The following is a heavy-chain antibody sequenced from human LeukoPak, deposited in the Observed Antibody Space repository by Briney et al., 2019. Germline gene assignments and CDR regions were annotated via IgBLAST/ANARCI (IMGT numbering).Heavy chain of an antibody. J-gene: IGHJ4*02. Sequence: GGSLRLSRAASGFTFSGYAMSWVRQAPGKGLVWVSRISDDGSYTSNVDSVKGRFTISRDNVNNMLYLHMNSLRAEDTAVYYCASFGISWRSSYWGQGTLVTVSS. V-gene: IGHV3-74*01. CDR2: ISDDGSYT. D-gene: IGHD2-21*01. CDR1: GFTFSGYA. CDR3: ASFGISWRSSY.